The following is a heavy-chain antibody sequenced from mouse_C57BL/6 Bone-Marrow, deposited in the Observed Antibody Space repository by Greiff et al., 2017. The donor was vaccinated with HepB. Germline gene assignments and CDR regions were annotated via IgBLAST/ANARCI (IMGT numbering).Heavy chain of an antibody. CDR1: GYTFISYG. D-gene: IGHD1-1*01. CDR3: ARSDYYGSSRDFDY. J-gene: IGHJ2*01. V-gene: IGHV1-81*01. Sequence: QVQLQQSGAELARPGASVKLSCKASGYTFISYGISWVKQRTGQGLEWIGEIYPRSGNTYYNEKFKGKATLTADKSSSTAYMELRSLTSEDSAVYFCARSDYYGSSRDFDYWGQGTTLTVSS. CDR2: IYPRSGNT.